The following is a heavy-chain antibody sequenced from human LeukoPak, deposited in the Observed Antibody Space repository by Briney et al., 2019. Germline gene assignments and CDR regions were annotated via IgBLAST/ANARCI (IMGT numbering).Heavy chain of an antibody. V-gene: IGHV1-2*02. Sequence: ASVKVSCKASGYTFTGYYMHWVRQAPGQGLEWMGWINPNSGGTNYAQKFQGRVTMTRDTSISTAYMEPSRLRSDDTAVYYCARDLGYIAVAGVDYWGQGTLVTVSS. D-gene: IGHD6-19*01. CDR1: GYTFTGYY. CDR2: INPNSGGT. J-gene: IGHJ4*02. CDR3: ARDLGYIAVAGVDY.